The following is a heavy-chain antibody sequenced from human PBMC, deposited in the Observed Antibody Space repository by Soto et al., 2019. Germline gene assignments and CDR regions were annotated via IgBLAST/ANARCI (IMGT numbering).Heavy chain of an antibody. CDR3: ARGGYCSYTSCHSDYYGMDV. CDR2: IRNKANSYTT. V-gene: IGHV3-72*01. D-gene: IGHD2-2*02. J-gene: IGHJ6*02. Sequence: PGGSLRLSCAASGFTFSGHYMDLVRQAPGKGLEWVGRIRNKANSYTTEYAASVKGRFSISRDDSKNSLYLQMDSLKTEDTAVYYCARGGYCSYTSCHSDYYGMDVWGQGTTVTVSS. CDR1: GFTFSGHY.